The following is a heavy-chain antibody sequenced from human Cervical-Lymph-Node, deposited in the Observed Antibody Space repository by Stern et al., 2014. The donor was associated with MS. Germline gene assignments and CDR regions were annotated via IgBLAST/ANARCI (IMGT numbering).Heavy chain of an antibody. CDR3: AKDLGEVFYYGMDV. CDR2: ISWNSGDI. V-gene: IGHV3-9*01. J-gene: IGHJ6*02. D-gene: IGHD2-21*01. CDR1: GIIFGGYV. Sequence: EVHLVESGGGLVQPGGSLRLSCAAAGIIFGGYVLHWVRQAPGKGLGWVAGISWNSGDIAYTDSVKGRFTISRDNAKNSLYLHMNSLRAEDTALYYCAKDLGEVFYYGMDVWGQGTTVTVSS.